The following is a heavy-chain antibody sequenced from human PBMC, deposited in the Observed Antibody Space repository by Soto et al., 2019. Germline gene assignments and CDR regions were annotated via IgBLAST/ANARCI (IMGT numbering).Heavy chain of an antibody. D-gene: IGHD6-19*01. J-gene: IGHJ2*01. Sequence: ASVKVSCKAPRYTFTSYGISWVRQAPGQGLEWMGWISAYNGNTNYAQKLQGRVTMTTDTSTSTAYMELRSLRSDDTAVYYCARAPPGIAVAGTFSYFDLWGRGTLVTVSS. CDR1: RYTFTSYG. CDR3: ARAPPGIAVAGTFSYFDL. V-gene: IGHV1-18*01. CDR2: ISAYNGNT.